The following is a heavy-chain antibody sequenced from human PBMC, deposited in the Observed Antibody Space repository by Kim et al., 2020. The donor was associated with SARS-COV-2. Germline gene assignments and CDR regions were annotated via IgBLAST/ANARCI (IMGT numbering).Heavy chain of an antibody. Sequence: GGSLRLSCAASGFTFSSYAMSWVRQAPGKGLEWVSAISGSGGSTYYADSVKGRFTISRDNSKNTLYLQMNSLRAEDTGVYYCAKDLRSTMIVVVFDYWGQGTLVTVSS. J-gene: IGHJ4*02. CDR3: AKDLRSTMIVVVFDY. CDR2: ISGSGGST. V-gene: IGHV3-23*01. D-gene: IGHD3-22*01. CDR1: GFTFSSYA.